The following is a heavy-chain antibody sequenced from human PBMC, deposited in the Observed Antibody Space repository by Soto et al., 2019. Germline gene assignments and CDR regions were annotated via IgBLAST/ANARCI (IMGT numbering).Heavy chain of an antibody. V-gene: IGHV1-3*01. CDR2: IAPGNGNT. CDR3: ARPGGSYLLPEYYFDY. D-gene: IGHD1-26*01. CDR1: GYTFTDSA. Sequence: GASVKVSCKASGYTFTDSAIHWVRQAPGQSLELLGWIAPGNGNTKYSQKFQGRVTITRDTSATTAYMELSSLRSEDTAVYYCARPGGSYLLPEYYFDYWGQGTLVTVSS. J-gene: IGHJ4*02.